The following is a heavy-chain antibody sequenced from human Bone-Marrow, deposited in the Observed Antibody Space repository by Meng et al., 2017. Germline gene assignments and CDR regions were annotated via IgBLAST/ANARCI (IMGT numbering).Heavy chain of an antibody. J-gene: IGHJ5*02. CDR1: GFTFSNAW. V-gene: IGHV4-4*07. Sequence: ESLKISCAASGFTFSNAWMTWIRQPAGKGLEWIGRIYTSGSTNYNPSLKSRVTMSVDTSKNQFSLKLTSVTAADTAVYYCARGVGSLDHWGQGTLVTVSS. CDR3: ARGVGSLDH. D-gene: IGHD5/OR15-5a*01. CDR2: IYTSGST.